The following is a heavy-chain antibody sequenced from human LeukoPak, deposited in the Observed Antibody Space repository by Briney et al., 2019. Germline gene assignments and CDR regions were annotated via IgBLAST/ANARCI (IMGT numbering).Heavy chain of an antibody. CDR1: GFTFGTYA. V-gene: IGHV3-23*01. CDR2: ISASGTST. Sequence: PGGSLRLSCAASGFTFGTYAMTWVRQAPGKGLEWVSAISASGTSTYYADSVKGRFTISRDNSKNTLYLQMNSLRAEDTAVYYCAKDYSNGDYVDYWGQGTLVTVSS. J-gene: IGHJ4*02. D-gene: IGHD1-1*01. CDR3: AKDYSNGDYVDY.